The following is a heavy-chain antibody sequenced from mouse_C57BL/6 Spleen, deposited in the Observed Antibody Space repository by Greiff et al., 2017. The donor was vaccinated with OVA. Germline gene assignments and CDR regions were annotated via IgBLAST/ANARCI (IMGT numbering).Heavy chain of an antibody. CDR3: ARSIYPQGLGPFDY. Sequence: VQLQQSGPELVKPGASVKISCKASGYAFSSSWMNWVKQRPGKGLEWIGRIYPGDGDTNYNGKFKGKATLTADKSSSTAYMQLSSLTSEDSAVYFCARSIYPQGLGPFDYWGQGTTLTVSS. CDR1: GYAFSSSW. V-gene: IGHV1-82*01. D-gene: IGHD4-1*01. J-gene: IGHJ2*01. CDR2: IYPGDGDT.